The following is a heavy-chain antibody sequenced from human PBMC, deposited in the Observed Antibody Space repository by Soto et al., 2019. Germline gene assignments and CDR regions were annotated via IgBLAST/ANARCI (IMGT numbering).Heavy chain of an antibody. CDR1: GFTFTNYA. V-gene: IGHV1-3*01. Sequence: QVQLVQSGTEVKKPGASVKVSCKASGFTFTNYAMHWVRQAPGQRLEWMGWINAGDGNTKYSQTFQGRVTITRDTSTSTAYMELSSLRSEDTAVYYCARVYSGYAWNWFDPWGQGTLVTVSS. CDR3: ARVYSGYAWNWFDP. D-gene: IGHD5-12*01. CDR2: INAGDGNT. J-gene: IGHJ5*02.